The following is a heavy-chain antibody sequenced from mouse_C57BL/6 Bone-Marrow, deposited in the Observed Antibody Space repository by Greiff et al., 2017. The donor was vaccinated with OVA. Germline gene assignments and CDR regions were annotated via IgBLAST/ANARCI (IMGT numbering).Heavy chain of an antibody. D-gene: IGHD1-1*01. Sequence: DVHLVESGGGLVQPGGSLKLSCAASGFTFSDYYMYWVRQTPEKRLEWVAYISNGGGSTYYPDTVKGRFTISRDNAKNTLYLQMSRLKSEDTAMYYCARYGSSYEYFDVWGTGTTVTVSS. V-gene: IGHV5-12*01. J-gene: IGHJ1*03. CDR1: GFTFSDYY. CDR2: ISNGGGST. CDR3: ARYGSSYEYFDV.